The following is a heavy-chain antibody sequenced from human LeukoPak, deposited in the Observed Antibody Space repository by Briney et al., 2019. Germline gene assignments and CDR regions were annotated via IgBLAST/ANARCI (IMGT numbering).Heavy chain of an antibody. CDR3: AKDLGGSSSIFDY. CDR1: GFTFSSYG. J-gene: IGHJ4*02. V-gene: IGHV3-30*02. Sequence: PGGSLRLSCAASGFTFSSYGMHWVRQAPGKGLEWVAFIRYDGSNKYYADSVKGRFTISRDNSKNTLHLQMNSLRAEDTAVYYCAKDLGGSSSIFDYWGQGTLVTVSS. D-gene: IGHD6-13*01. CDR2: IRYDGSNK.